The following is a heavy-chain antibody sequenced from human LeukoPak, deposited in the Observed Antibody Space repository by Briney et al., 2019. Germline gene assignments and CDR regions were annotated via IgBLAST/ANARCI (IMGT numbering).Heavy chain of an antibody. Sequence: SQTLSLTCTVSGGSISSGGYYWSWIRQHPGKGLEWIGYIYYSGSTYYNPSLKSRVTISVDTSKNQFSLKLSSVTAADTAVYYCARVPTYYDFWSGYYSGTSFAYWGQGTLVTVSS. J-gene: IGHJ4*02. D-gene: IGHD3-3*01. V-gene: IGHV4-31*03. CDR2: IYYSGST. CDR3: ARVPTYYDFWSGYYSGTSFAY. CDR1: GGSISSGGYY.